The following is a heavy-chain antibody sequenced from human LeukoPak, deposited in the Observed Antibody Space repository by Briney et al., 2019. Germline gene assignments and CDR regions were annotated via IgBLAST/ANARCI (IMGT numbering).Heavy chain of an antibody. CDR3: ARARSGYYYDHDAFDI. CDR2: ISSNGGST. D-gene: IGHD3-22*01. V-gene: IGHV3-64*01. Sequence: GGSLRLSCAASGSTFSSYAMHWVRQAPGKGLEYVSAISSNGGSTYYANSVKGRFTISRDNSKNTLYLQMGSLRAEDMAVYYCARARSGYYYDHDAFDIWGQGTMVTVSS. CDR1: GSTFSSYA. J-gene: IGHJ3*02.